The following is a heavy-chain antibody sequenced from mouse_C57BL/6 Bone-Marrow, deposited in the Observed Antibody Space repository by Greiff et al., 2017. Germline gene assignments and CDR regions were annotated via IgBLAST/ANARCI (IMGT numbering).Heavy chain of an antibody. CDR3: ARGDYDVDY. Sequence: EVQLKQSGPELVKPGASVKISCKASGYTFTDYYMNWVKQSHGKSLEWIGDINPNNGGTSYNQKFKGKATLTVDKASSTAYMELRSLTSEDSAVYYCARGDYDVDYWGQGTTLTVSA. CDR2: INPNNGGT. V-gene: IGHV1-26*01. CDR1: GYTFTDYY. J-gene: IGHJ2*01. D-gene: IGHD2-4*01.